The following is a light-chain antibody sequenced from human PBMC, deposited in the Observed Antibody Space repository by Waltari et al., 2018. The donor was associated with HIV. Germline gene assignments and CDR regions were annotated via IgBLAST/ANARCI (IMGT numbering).Light chain of an antibody. J-gene: IGLJ3*02. Sequence: QSVLTQPPSASGTPGQRVTISCSGSSSNIGSNTVNWYHQLPGTAPKLLIHTNNQRPSGVPDRFSGAKSGTAASRAISGLQSEDEADYYCAAWDDSLNGWVFGGGTKLTVL. V-gene: IGLV1-44*01. CDR3: AAWDDSLNGWV. CDR1: SSNIGSNT. CDR2: TNN.